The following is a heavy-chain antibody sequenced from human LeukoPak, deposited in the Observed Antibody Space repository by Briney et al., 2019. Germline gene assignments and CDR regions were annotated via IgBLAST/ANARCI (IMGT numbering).Heavy chain of an antibody. CDR1: EFTLRNAW. J-gene: IGHJ4*02. CDR3: TTFGNSASGNYNC. V-gene: IGHV3-15*01. D-gene: IGHD3-10*01. Sequence: PGGSLRLSCAASEFTLRNAWMSWVRQAPGKGLEWVGRIMRKTDGGTTDYAAPVKGRFTISRDDSKNTLYLQMDNLKTEDTAVYYCTTFGNSASGNYNCCGQGTLVTVSS. CDR2: IMRKTDGGTT.